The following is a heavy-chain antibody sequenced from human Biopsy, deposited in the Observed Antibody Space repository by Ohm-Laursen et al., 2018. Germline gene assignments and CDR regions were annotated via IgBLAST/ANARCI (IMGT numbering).Heavy chain of an antibody. CDR3: AREEDNSGYDYYGMDV. J-gene: IGHJ6*02. D-gene: IGHD3-22*01. CDR2: ISAYNGNR. V-gene: IGHV1-18*04. Sequence: EASVKVSCKVSSYTFTDYNIHWMRQAPGQGLEWMGWISAYNGNRNYAQKFQGRVTMTTDTSTSTAYMELRSLRSDDTAVYFCAREEDNSGYDYYGMDVWGQGTTVTVSS. CDR1: SYTFTDYN.